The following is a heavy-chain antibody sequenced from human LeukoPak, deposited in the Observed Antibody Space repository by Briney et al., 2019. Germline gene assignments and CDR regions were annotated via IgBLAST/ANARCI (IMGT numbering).Heavy chain of an antibody. D-gene: IGHD6-19*01. CDR3: ARSKWLPLIDY. CDR1: GFAFSTYI. CDR2: ISSNGGST. Sequence: GGSLRLSCAASGFAFSTYIMHWVRQAPGKGLEYVSAISSNGGSTYYANSVKGRFTISRDNSKNTLYLQMGSLGAEDMGVYYCARSKWLPLIDYWGQGTLVTVSS. V-gene: IGHV3-64*01. J-gene: IGHJ4*02.